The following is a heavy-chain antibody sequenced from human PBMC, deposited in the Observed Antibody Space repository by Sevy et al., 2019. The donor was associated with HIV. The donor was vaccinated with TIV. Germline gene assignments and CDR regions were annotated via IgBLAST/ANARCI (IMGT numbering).Heavy chain of an antibody. CDR1: GFTFSKYS. CDR2: LSFGCGEI. J-gene: IGHJ4*02. CDR3: AREGCTKPHDY. Sequence: GGSLRLSCAASGFTFSKYSMSWVRQPPGKGLGWVSTLSFGCGEINYADSVKGRSTISRDNSKSSVYLQMNNLRPEDTAVYYCAREGCTKPHDYWGQGTLVTVS. D-gene: IGHD2-8*01. V-gene: IGHV3-23*01.